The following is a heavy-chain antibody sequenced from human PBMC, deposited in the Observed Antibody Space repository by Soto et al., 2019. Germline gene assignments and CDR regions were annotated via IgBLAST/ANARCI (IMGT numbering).Heavy chain of an antibody. Sequence: GASVKVSCKASGYTFTGYYMHWVRQAPGQGLEWMGWINPNSGGTNYAQKFQGWVTMTRDTSISTAYMELSRLRSDDTAVYYCARCPWNSKVALEIRLDFDYWGQGTLVTVSS. J-gene: IGHJ4*02. CDR1: GYTFTGYY. V-gene: IGHV1-2*04. CDR2: INPNSGGT. D-gene: IGHD1-7*01. CDR3: ARCPWNSKVALEIRLDFDY.